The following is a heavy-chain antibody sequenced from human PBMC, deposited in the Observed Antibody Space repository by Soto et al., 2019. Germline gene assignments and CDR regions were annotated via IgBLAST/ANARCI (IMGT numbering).Heavy chain of an antibody. CDR3: ARERGEYDSGWYIDR. V-gene: IGHV3-21*06. CDR2: ICSRSSLI. Sequence: WGSLRLCCAASGFSFSSRSFYWVRQAQGPGLEWIAYICSRSSLILYADSVRGRFVISRDNALNSLYLQMNSPRDEDTASDYCARERGEYDSGWYIDRWGQGTPVTVSS. D-gene: IGHD6-19*01. CDR1: GFSFSSRS. J-gene: IGHJ5*02.